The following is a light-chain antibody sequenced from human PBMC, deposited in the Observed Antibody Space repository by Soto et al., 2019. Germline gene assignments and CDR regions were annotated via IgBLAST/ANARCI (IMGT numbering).Light chain of an antibody. J-gene: IGKJ1*01. CDR3: QQCETSPLT. Sequence: EIVLTQSPGTLSLSPGERATLSCRASQSLTKDYLAWYQQKPGQSPRLLIDDASYRATGIPDRCSGSGSGTESTLTISGLEHEDAAVYYCQQCETSPLTFGQGTKVEIK. CDR1: QSLTKDY. V-gene: IGKV3-20*01. CDR2: DAS.